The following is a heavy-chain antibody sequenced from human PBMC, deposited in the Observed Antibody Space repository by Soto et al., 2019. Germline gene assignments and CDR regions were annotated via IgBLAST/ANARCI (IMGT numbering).Heavy chain of an antibody. D-gene: IGHD2-2*02. CDR3: VVLGYCSSTTCYNPSYFDY. CDR2: ISYDGSNK. Sequence: GGSLRLSCAASGFTFSSYAMHWVRQSPGKGLEWVAVISYDGSNKYYADSVKGRFTISRDNSKNTLYLQMNSLRAEDTAVYYCVVLGYCSSTTCYNPSYFDYSGQGTLVTVSS. V-gene: IGHV3-30-3*01. J-gene: IGHJ4*02. CDR1: GFTFSSYA.